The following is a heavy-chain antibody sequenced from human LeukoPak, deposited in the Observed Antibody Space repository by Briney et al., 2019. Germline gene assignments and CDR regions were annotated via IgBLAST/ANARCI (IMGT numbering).Heavy chain of an antibody. V-gene: IGHV3-7*03. Sequence: GGSLRLSCAASGFTFSTYWMSWVRQAPGKGLEWVANINEDGSEKYYVDSVKGRFTISRDNAKNLLYLQMNSLRAEDTAVYYCARDRGVTFDPWGQGTLVTVSS. CDR3: ARDRGVTFDP. CDR1: GFTFSTYW. J-gene: IGHJ5*02. CDR2: INEDGSEK. D-gene: IGHD2-8*01.